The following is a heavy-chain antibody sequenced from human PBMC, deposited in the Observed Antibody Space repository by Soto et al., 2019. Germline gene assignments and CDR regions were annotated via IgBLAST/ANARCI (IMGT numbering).Heavy chain of an antibody. V-gene: IGHV1-2*04. CDR2: INPNSGGT. CDR3: ARAPPPPLGVVTIPPFDY. CDR1: GYTFTGYY. J-gene: IGHJ4*02. Sequence: QVQLVQSGAEVKKPGASVKVSCKASGYTFTGYYMHWVRQAPGQGLEWMGWINPNSGGTNYAQKFQGWVTMTRDTSSSTAYMELSRLRSDDTAVYYCARAPPPPLGVVTIPPFDYWGQGTLVTVSS. D-gene: IGHD3-3*01.